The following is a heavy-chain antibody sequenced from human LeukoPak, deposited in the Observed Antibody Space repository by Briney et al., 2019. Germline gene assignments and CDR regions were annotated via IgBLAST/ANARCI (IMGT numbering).Heavy chain of an antibody. CDR1: GFTFSSYA. CDR3: ARVQADDYYFDY. Sequence: GGSLRHSCAAPGFTFSSYAMHCGRQAPGTGLEYVSAISSNGGSTYYANSVKGRFTISRDNSKNTLYLQMGSLRAEDMAVYYCARVQADDYYFDYWGQGTLVTVSS. D-gene: IGHD3-16*01. J-gene: IGHJ4*02. V-gene: IGHV3-64*01. CDR2: ISSNGGST.